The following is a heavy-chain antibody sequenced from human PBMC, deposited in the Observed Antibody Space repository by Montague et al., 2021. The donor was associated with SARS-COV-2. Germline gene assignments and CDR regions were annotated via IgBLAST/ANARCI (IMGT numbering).Heavy chain of an antibody. CDR1: GGSISSDY. J-gene: IGHJ4*02. Sequence: SETLSLTCTVSGGSISSDYWTWIRQPPGKGLEWIGFVYYRGNTYYNPSLRGRVTISVDTSSNHFSLTLSSVTAADTAIYYCAGHYDHSPRVDSWGQGTLVTVSS. CDR2: VYYRGNT. CDR3: AGHYDHSPRVDS. D-gene: IGHD3-16*01. V-gene: IGHV4-59*08.